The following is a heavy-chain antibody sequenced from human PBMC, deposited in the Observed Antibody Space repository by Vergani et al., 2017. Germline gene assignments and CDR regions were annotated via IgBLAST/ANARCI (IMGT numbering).Heavy chain of an antibody. D-gene: IGHD5-18*01. CDR2: IYHSGST. J-gene: IGHJ4*02. V-gene: IGHV4-38-2*01. CDR1: GYSISSGYY. CDR3: ARDTAMVKGLDY. Sequence: QVQLQESGPGLVKPSETLSLTCAVSGYSISSGYYWGWIRQPPGKGLEWIGSIYHSGSTYYNRSLKSRDTISVDTSKNQFSLKLSSVTAADTAVYYCARDTAMVKGLDYWGQGTLVTVSS.